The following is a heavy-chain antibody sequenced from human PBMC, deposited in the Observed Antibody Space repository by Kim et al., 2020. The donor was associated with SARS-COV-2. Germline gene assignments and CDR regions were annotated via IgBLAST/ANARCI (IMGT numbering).Heavy chain of an antibody. D-gene: IGHD1-7*01. CDR3: ARGRTWNYTEKMCFDP. CDR1: GGSISSYY. Sequence: SETLSLTCSVSGGSISSYYWTWIRQPPGKGLEWIGYISASGSANYNRSLKSRVAIFVDTSKNHFSLKLNSVTTADTAVYYCARGRTWNYTEKMCFDPWG. V-gene: IGHV4-59*13. J-gene: IGHJ5*02. CDR2: ISASGSA.